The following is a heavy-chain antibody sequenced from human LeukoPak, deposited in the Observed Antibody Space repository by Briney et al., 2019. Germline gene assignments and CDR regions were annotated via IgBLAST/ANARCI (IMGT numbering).Heavy chain of an antibody. V-gene: IGHV4-34*01. J-gene: IGHJ6*02. CDR2: INHSGST. CDR1: GGSFSGYY. D-gene: IGHD3-22*01. Sequence: SETLSLTCAVYGGSFSGYYWSWIRQPPGKGLEWIGEINHSGSTNYNPSLKSRVTISVDTSKNQFSLKLSSVTAADTAVYYCARAGYYLKGYYYYGMDVWGQGTTVTVSS. CDR3: ARAGYYLKGYYYYGMDV.